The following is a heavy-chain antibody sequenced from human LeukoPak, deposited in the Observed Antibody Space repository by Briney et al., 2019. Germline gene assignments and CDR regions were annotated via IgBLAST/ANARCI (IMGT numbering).Heavy chain of an antibody. Sequence: PSETLSLTCTVSGGSISSYYWSWIRQPPGKGLEWIGYISYGGATSYNPSLKRRVTISVDSPKNRFSRRLSSLTAADTALYYCARHGGTLDYFDYWGPGSLVTVSS. J-gene: IGHJ4*02. CDR3: ARHGGTLDYFDY. D-gene: IGHD1-26*01. V-gene: IGHV4-59*08. CDR2: ISYGGAT. CDR1: GGSISSYY.